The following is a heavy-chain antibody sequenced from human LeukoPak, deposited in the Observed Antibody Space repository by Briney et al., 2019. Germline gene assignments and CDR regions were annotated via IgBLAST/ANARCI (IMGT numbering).Heavy chain of an antibody. J-gene: IGHJ6*02. Sequence: PSVTLSLTCAVYGGSFSGYYWSWIRQPPGKGLEWIGEINHSGSTNYNPSLKSRVTISVDTSKNQFSLKLSSVTAADTAVYYCARGVPMVRGVMTYYYYYGMGVWGQGTTVTVSS. CDR3: ARGVPMVRGVMTYYYYYGMGV. V-gene: IGHV4-34*01. CDR1: GGSFSGYY. CDR2: INHSGST. D-gene: IGHD3-10*01.